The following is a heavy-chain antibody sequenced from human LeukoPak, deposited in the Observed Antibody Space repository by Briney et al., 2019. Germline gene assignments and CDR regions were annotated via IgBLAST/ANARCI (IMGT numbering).Heavy chain of an antibody. D-gene: IGHD3-10*01. Sequence: GGSLRLSCVASGFTLNNYDMHWVRQATGEGLEWVSIICRAGETYYPGSVKGRFTISRENAKNSLYLQMNSLRAGDTAVYYCAREMSGSNDAFDIWGQGTMVTVSS. CDR1: GFTLNNYD. CDR2: ICRAGET. CDR3: AREMSGSNDAFDI. J-gene: IGHJ3*02. V-gene: IGHV3-13*01.